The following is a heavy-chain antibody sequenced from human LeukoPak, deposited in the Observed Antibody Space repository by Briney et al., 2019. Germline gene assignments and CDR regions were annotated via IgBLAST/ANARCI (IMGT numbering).Heavy chain of an antibody. CDR1: GYTFTGYY. V-gene: IGHV1-24*01. CDR2: FDPEDGET. CDR3: ATDTYYYDSSGYDY. Sequence: ASVKVSCKASGYTFTGYYMHWVRQAPGKGLEWMGGFDPEDGETIYAQKFQGRVTMTEDTSTDTAYMELSSLRSEDTAVYYCATDTYYYDSSGYDYWGQGTLVTVSS. D-gene: IGHD3-22*01. J-gene: IGHJ4*02.